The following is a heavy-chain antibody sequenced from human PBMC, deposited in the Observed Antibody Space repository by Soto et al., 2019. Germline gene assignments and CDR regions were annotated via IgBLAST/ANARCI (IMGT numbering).Heavy chain of an antibody. CDR3: ARENAPPYFDY. D-gene: IGHD2-2*01. J-gene: IGHJ4*02. Sequence: GGSLRLSCAASGFSFNDFGVHWVRQAPGKGLEWVAVIWYGGKKTNYVDSVKGRFIISRDISKNMVYLQMNSLRDEDTAVYYCARENAPPYFDYWGQGTLVTVSS. CDR1: GFSFNDFG. CDR2: IWYGGKKT. V-gene: IGHV3-33*01.